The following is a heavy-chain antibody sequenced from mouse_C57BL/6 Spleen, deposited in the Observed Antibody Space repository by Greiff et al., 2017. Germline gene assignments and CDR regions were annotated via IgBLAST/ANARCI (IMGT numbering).Heavy chain of an antibody. Sequence: QVQLQQSGAELVKPGASVKISCKASGYAFSSYWMNWVKQRPGKGLEWIGQIYPGDGDTNYNGKFKGKATLTADKSSSTAYMQLSSLTSEDSAVYFCARGDSSGPWSAYWGQGTLVTVSA. CDR1: GYAFSSYW. CDR2: IYPGDGDT. D-gene: IGHD3-2*02. J-gene: IGHJ3*01. V-gene: IGHV1-80*01. CDR3: ARGDSSGPWSAY.